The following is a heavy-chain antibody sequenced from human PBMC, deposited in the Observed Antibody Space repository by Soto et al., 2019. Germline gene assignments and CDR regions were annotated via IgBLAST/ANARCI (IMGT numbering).Heavy chain of an antibody. D-gene: IGHD6-6*01. CDR1: GYTLTELS. J-gene: IGHJ4*02. CDR2: FDPEDGET. Sequence: ASVKVSCKVSGYTLTELSMHWVRQAPGKGLEWMGGFDPEDGETIYAQKFQGRVTMTEDTSTDTAYMELSSLRSEDTAVYYCATTPFYSSSPLFDYWGQGTLVTVPS. V-gene: IGHV1-24*01. CDR3: ATTPFYSSSPLFDY.